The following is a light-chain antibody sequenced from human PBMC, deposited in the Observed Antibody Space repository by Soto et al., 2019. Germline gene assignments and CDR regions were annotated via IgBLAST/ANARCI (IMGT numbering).Light chain of an antibody. Sequence: DIQMTQSPSSLSASVGDRVTITCQASQDISNYLNWYQQKPGKAPKLLIYDASNLETGVPSRFSGSGSGTDFTFTISSLQPEDIATYYCQQQHTLPITSGQGTRLEIK. CDR3: QQQHTLPIT. J-gene: IGKJ5*01. V-gene: IGKV1-33*01. CDR2: DAS. CDR1: QDISNY.